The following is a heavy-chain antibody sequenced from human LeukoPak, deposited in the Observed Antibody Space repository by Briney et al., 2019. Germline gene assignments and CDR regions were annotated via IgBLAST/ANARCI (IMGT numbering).Heavy chain of an antibody. CDR3: ARDKLADTAMVYLDY. Sequence: PGGSLRLSCAASGFTFSDYYMTWIRQAAGKGLEWVSYISSSGSIIYYADSVKGRFTISRDNAKNSLYLQMNSLRAEDTAVYYCARDKLADTAMVYLDYWGQGTLVTVSS. J-gene: IGHJ4*02. CDR2: ISSSGSII. V-gene: IGHV3-11*01. CDR1: GFTFSDYY. D-gene: IGHD5-18*01.